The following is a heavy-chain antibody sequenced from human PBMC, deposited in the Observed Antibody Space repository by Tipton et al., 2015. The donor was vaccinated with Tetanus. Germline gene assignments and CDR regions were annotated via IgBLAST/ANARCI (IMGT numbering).Heavy chain of an antibody. J-gene: IGHJ2*01. V-gene: IGHV4-34*01. CDR1: GGSLSGHF. CDR2: INHSGST. CDR3: ARGGSYSYGPRGFDL. Sequence: TLSLTCAVSGGSLSGHFWSWIRQSPGKGLEWIGEINHSGSTTYSPSFKSRVTISVDTPKNQFSLKLTSLTAADTAVYYCARGGSYSYGPRGFDLWGRGTLVTVSS. D-gene: IGHD5-18*01.